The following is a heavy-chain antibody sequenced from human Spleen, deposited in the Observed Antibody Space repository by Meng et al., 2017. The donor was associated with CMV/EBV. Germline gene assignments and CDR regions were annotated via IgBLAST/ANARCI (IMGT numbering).Heavy chain of an antibody. Sequence: SETLSLTCTVSGGSISSSTYYWGWIRQSPGQGLEWVGTVYYGGSTYYHPSLKGRVTISVDTSKNQFSLKLTSVTAADTAIYYAIYFDFWSGLSPIDFWGQGSLVTVSS. J-gene: IGHJ4*02. V-gene: IGHV4-39*01. CDR3: IYFDFWSGLSPIDF. D-gene: IGHD3-3*01. CDR2: VYYGGST. CDR1: GGSISSSTYY.